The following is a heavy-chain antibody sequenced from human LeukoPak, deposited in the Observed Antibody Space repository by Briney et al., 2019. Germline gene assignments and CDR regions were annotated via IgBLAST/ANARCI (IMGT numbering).Heavy chain of an antibody. CDR3: ARDGGTPGAYYYYGMDV. CDR2: ISSSGSTI. CDR1: GFTFSDYY. V-gene: IGHV3-11*04. Sequence: GGSLRLSCATSGFTFSDYYMSWIRQAPGKGLEWVSYISSSGSTIYYADSVKGRFTISRDNSKNTLYLQMNSLRAEDTAVYYCARDGGTPGAYYYYGMDVWGQGTTVTVSS. D-gene: IGHD2-15*01. J-gene: IGHJ6*02.